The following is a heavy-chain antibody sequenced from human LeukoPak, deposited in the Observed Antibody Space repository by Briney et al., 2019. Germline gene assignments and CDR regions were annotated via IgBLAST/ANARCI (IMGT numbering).Heavy chain of an antibody. J-gene: IGHJ4*02. CDR2: ISGSGGST. CDR3: AREAYYDSSGSCLFNDY. CDR1: GFTFSSSM. V-gene: IGHV3-48*01. D-gene: IGHD3-22*01. Sequence: GGALRLSCAASGFTFSSSMMNGGRQALGEGGESVSYISGSGGSTYYADSVKGRFTISRDHAKNSLYLQMNSLRAEDTAVYYCAREAYYDSSGSCLFNDYWGQGTLVTVSS.